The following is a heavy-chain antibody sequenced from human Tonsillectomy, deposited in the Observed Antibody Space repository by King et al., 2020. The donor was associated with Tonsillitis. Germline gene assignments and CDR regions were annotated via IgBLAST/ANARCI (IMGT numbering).Heavy chain of an antibody. D-gene: IGHD1-14*01. J-gene: IGHJ3*01. V-gene: IGHV3-23*04. Sequence: VQLVESGGNLVQPGGSLRLSCEGSGFTFNRYAMSWVRQAPGKGLEWVSGITAGGIATKYADPVKGRFTISRDNPQATGYLKKNNVRAEDTAQYYCGKGVDSWYENAFDVWGQGTTVAVSS. CDR1: GFTFNRYA. CDR3: GKGVDSWYENAFDV. CDR2: ITAGGIAT.